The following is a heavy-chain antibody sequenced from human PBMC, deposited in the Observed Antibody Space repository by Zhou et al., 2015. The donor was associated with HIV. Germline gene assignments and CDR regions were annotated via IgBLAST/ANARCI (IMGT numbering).Heavy chain of an antibody. D-gene: IGHD2-21*01. CDR3: VKDRIPKGNYYYMEV. V-gene: IGHV3-20*04. Sequence: DVQLVESGGDVVRPGGSLRLSCAASGFTFDEYGMSWVRQVPGKGLEWVSGIKWNGGSTSYADSVKGRFTISRDNVKNSLYLQMNNLGAEDTAFYYCVKDRIPKGNYYYMEVWGKGTTVTVSS. CDR1: GFTFDEYG. J-gene: IGHJ6*03. CDR2: IKWNGGST.